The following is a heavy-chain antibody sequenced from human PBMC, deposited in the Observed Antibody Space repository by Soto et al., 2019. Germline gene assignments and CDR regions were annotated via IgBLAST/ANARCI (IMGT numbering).Heavy chain of an antibody. Sequence: QVQLVQSGAEVKKPGSSVKVSCKASGGTFSSYAISWVRQAPGQGLEWMGGIIPIFGTANYARKFQGRVTITADESTSTAYMELSSLRSEDTAVYYCATLENTAMVQYYFDYWGQGTLVTVSS. CDR3: ATLENTAMVQYYFDY. CDR2: IIPIFGTA. V-gene: IGHV1-69*01. CDR1: GGTFSSYA. J-gene: IGHJ4*02. D-gene: IGHD5-18*01.